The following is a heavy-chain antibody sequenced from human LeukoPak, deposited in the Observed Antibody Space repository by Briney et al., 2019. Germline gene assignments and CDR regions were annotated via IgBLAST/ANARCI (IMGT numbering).Heavy chain of an antibody. D-gene: IGHD3-10*02. CDR2: ISSSGSTI. CDR1: GFTFSSYE. Sequence: GGSLRLSCAASGFTFSSYEMNWVRQAPGKGLEWVSYISSSGSTIYYAVSVKGRFTISRDNAKNSLDLQMNSLRAEDTAVYYCAELGITMIGGVWGKGTTVTISS. V-gene: IGHV3-48*03. CDR3: AELGITMIGGV. J-gene: IGHJ6*04.